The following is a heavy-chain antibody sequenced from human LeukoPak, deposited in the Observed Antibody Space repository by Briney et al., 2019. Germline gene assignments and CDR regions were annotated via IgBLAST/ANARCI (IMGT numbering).Heavy chain of an antibody. J-gene: IGHJ4*02. Sequence: SETLSLTCTVSGGSISSYCWSWIRQPPGKGLEWIGYIYYSGSTNYNPSLKSRVTISVDTSKNQFSLKLSSVTAADTAVYYCAAVNRSSGSYNRLDYWGQGTLATVSS. V-gene: IGHV4-59*01. CDR1: GGSISSYC. CDR2: IYYSGST. CDR3: AAVNRSSGSYNRLDY. D-gene: IGHD1-26*01.